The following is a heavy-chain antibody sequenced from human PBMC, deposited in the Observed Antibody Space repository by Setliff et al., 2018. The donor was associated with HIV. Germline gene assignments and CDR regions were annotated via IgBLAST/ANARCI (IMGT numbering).Heavy chain of an antibody. Sequence: PSETLSLTCTVSGGSISSGSFYWSWIRQPAGKGLEWIGYINYRGNTYYNPSVKSRVTISMDTSKNQFSLRLDSVTAADTAVYYYARTPPDYDYVWGSYRYPGYYYYYMDVWGKGTTVTVSS. CDR3: ARTPPDYDYVWGSYRYPGYYYYYMDV. J-gene: IGHJ6*03. V-gene: IGHV4-61*10. CDR1: GGSISSGSFY. CDR2: INYRGNT. D-gene: IGHD3-16*02.